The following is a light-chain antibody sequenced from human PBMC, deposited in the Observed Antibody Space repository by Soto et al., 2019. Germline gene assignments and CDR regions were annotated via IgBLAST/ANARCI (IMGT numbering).Light chain of an antibody. J-gene: IGKJ1*01. CDR1: QSVSSY. CDR3: QQRSNWPRTWT. CDR2: DAS. Sequence: EIVLTQSPATLSLSPGERATLSCRASQSVSSYLAWYQQKPGQAPRLLIYDASNRATGIPARFSGSGSGTDFTLTISSREPEDFAVYYCQQRSNWPRTWTFGQGTKVEIK. V-gene: IGKV3-11*01.